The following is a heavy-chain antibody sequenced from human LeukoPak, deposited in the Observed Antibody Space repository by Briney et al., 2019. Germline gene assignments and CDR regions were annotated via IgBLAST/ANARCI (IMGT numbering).Heavy chain of an antibody. V-gene: IGHV4-34*01. CDR2: INHSGST. Sequence: SETLSLTCAVYGGCFSGNYWSWIRQPPGKGLEWIREINHSGSTNYNPSLKSRVTISVDTSKNQFSLKLSSVTAADTAVYYCARGRITYYYDSSGYYTLPRPFDYWGQGTLVTVSS. J-gene: IGHJ4*02. CDR1: GGCFSGNY. D-gene: IGHD3-22*01. CDR3: ARGRITYYYDSSGYYTLPRPFDY.